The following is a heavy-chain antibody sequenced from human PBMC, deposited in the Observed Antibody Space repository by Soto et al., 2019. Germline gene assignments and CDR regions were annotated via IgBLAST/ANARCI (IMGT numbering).Heavy chain of an antibody. CDR1: GFTFSSYA. V-gene: IGHV3-23*01. CDR2: ISGSGVST. D-gene: IGHD3-22*01. J-gene: IGHJ4*02. CDR3: AKSPGMYYYDSSGYYHYDY. Sequence: PGGSLRLSCAASGFTFSSYAMSWVRQAPGKGPERVSAISGSGVSTYYADSVKGRFTISRDNSKNTLYLQMNSLRAEDTAVYYCAKSPGMYYYDSSGYYHYDYWGQGTLVTVSS.